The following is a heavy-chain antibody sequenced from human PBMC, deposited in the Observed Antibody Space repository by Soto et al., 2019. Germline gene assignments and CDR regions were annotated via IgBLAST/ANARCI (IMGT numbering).Heavy chain of an antibody. CDR1: GFSFSSYA. CDR3: AREMYSSDYFVKWFGP. V-gene: IGHV3-30-3*01. CDR2: ISHDRINK. J-gene: IGHJ5*02. Sequence: QVRLVESGGGVVQPGRSLRLSCTASGFSFSSYAMYWFRQPPGKGLEWVAVISHDRINKHYADSVKGRVTVSSDNSNHSLDLQLNSLRVEDTAMYYCAREMYSSDYFVKWFGPWGQGTLVTVSS. D-gene: IGHD6-19*01.